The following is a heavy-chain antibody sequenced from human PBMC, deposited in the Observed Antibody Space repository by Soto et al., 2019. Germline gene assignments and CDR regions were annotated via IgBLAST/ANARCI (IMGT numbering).Heavy chain of an antibody. D-gene: IGHD1-26*01. Sequence: QVQLQESGPGLVKPSETLSLTCNVSGGSLTTYFWSWIRQPPGKGLEWIGYIFYSGTTNYKPSLTSRVTMSIDTSRNRFALKLTSLTAADSAVYYCARGRGGTYDAFDIWGQGTMVTVSS. CDR2: IFYSGTT. CDR3: ARGRGGTYDAFDI. CDR1: GGSLTTYF. J-gene: IGHJ3*02. V-gene: IGHV4-59*01.